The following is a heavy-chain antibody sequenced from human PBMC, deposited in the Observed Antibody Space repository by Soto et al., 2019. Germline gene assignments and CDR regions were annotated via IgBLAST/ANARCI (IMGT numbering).Heavy chain of an antibody. CDR1: GGTFSTYT. CDR3: ARGQQLGTWGYLDY. CDR2: IIPIIGII. V-gene: IGHV1-69*02. J-gene: IGHJ4*02. Sequence: ASVKVSCKASGGTFSTYTITWVRQAPGQGLEWMGRIIPIIGIINYAQKFQGRVTMTRDTSTSTVYMELSSLTSEDTAVYYCARGQQLGTWGYLDYWGLGTLVTVSS. D-gene: IGHD6-13*01.